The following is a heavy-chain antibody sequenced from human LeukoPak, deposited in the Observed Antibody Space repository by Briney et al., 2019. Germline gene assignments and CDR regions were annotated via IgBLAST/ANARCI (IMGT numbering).Heavy chain of an antibody. CDR1: GFTFSSYS. D-gene: IGHD6-19*01. V-gene: IGHV3-21*01. CDR2: FSSSCSYI. Sequence: GGPLRLSCAASGFTFSSYSMNGLRQAPGKGLEWVSSFSSSCSYIYYADSVKGRFTISRDNAKNSLYLQMNSLRAEDTAVYYCARDSSGWSRGYYYYYGMDVWGQGTTVTVSS. J-gene: IGHJ6*02. CDR3: ARDSSGWSRGYYYYYGMDV.